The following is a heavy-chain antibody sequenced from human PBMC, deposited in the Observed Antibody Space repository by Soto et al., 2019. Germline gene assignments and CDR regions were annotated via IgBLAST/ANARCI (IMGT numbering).Heavy chain of an antibody. J-gene: IGHJ6*03. V-gene: IGHV4-4*09. Sequence: QVQMQESGPGLVKPSETLSLTCTVSGDSVRNQYWSWIRRPPGRGLEWIGYIYSSGSTKYNPSLKSRLTISVDTSKNQFSLKLSSVTAADTAVYYCARTLDYGHMDVWGKGTTVTVSS. D-gene: IGHD3-16*01. CDR2: IYSSGST. CDR1: GDSVRNQY. CDR3: ARTLDYGHMDV.